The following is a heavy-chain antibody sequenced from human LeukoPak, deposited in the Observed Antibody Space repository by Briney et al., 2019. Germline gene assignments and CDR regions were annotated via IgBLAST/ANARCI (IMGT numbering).Heavy chain of an antibody. CDR2: ISSSSSTI. CDR1: GFTFSSYN. V-gene: IGHV3-48*01. J-gene: IGHJ6*04. Sequence: GGSLRLSCAASGFTFSSYNMNWVRQAPGKGLEWVSYISSSSSTIYYADSVKGRFTISRDNAKNSLYLQMNSLRAEDTAVYYCAELGITMIGGVWGKGATVTISS. CDR3: AELGITMIGGV. D-gene: IGHD3-10*02.